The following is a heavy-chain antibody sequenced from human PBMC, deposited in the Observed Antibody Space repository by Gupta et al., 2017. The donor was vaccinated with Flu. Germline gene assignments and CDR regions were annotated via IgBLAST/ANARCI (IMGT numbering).Heavy chain of an antibody. D-gene: IGHD3-16*01. CDR2: IIPIFGTT. Sequence: QVQLVQSGAEVKKPGSSVKVSCKASEGTFSSYGISWVRQAPGQGLEWMGGIIPIFGTTNYAQKFQGRVTITADKSTSTAYMELSSLRSEDTAVYYCASHIENKDYVWGRYWYYFEYWGQGTLVTVSS. CDR1: EGTFSSYG. J-gene: IGHJ4*02. V-gene: IGHV1-69*06. CDR3: ASHIENKDYVWGRYWYYFEY.